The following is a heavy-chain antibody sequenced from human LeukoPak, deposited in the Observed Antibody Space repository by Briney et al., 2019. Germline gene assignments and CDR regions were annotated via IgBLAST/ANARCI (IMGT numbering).Heavy chain of an antibody. Sequence: SETLSLTCTVSGGSISSYYWSWIRQPAGKGLEWIGRIYTSGSTNYNPSLKSRVTMSVDTSKNQFSLKLSSVTAADTAVYYCARQYVDYYDSSGLFDYWGQGTLVTVSS. V-gene: IGHV4-4*07. J-gene: IGHJ4*02. CDR3: ARQYVDYYDSSGLFDY. CDR2: IYTSGST. D-gene: IGHD3-22*01. CDR1: GGSISSYY.